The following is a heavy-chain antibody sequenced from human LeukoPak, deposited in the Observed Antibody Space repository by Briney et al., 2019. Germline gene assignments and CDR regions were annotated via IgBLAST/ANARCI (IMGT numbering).Heavy chain of an antibody. Sequence: ASVKVSCKASVGTLSSYAISWVRQAPGQKLEWMGRILPIFGTANYAQKFQGRVTITADKSTSTAYMELSSRRSEDTAVYYCARYHSGFDYWGQGTLVTVSS. V-gene: IGHV1-69*06. CDR3: ARYHSGFDY. J-gene: IGHJ4*02. CDR2: ILPIFGTA. CDR1: VGTLSSYA. D-gene: IGHD7-27*01.